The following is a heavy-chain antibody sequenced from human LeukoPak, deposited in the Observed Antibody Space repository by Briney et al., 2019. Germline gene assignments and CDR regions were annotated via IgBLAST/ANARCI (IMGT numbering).Heavy chain of an antibody. J-gene: IGHJ4*02. CDR1: GGSISSGGYS. CDR2: IYHSGST. D-gene: IGHD1-1*01. CDR3: AVLTRGTYYFDY. V-gene: IGHV4-30-2*01. Sequence: PSETLSLTCAVSGGSISSGGYSWSWIRQPPGKGLEWIGYIYHSGSTYYNPSLKSRVTISVDRSKNQFSLKLSSVTAADTAVYFCAVLTRGTYYFDYWGQGTLVTVSS.